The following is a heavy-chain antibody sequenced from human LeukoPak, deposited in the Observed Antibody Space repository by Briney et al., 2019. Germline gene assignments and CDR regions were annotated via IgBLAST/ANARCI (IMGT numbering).Heavy chain of an antibody. V-gene: IGHV3-53*01. D-gene: IGHD2-15*01. CDR2: IYSGGST. Sequence: PGGSLRLSCAASGFTVSSNYMSWVRQAPGKGLEWVSVIYSGGSTYYADSVKGRFTISRDNSKNTLYLQMNSLRAEDTAVYYCAKFALRSPYCSGGSCYYGYWGQGTLVTVSS. CDR3: AKFALRSPYCSGGSCYYGY. J-gene: IGHJ4*02. CDR1: GFTVSSNY.